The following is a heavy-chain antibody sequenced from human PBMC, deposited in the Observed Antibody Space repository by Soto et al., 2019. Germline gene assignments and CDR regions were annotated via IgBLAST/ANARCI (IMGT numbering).Heavy chain of an antibody. J-gene: IGHJ4*02. CDR2: IVTILGTA. CDR3: ARDTWAQWLPNNDY. CDR1: GGSITNYT. V-gene: IGHV1-69*08. Sequence: QVQMVQSGAEVKKPGSSGKVSCRLSGGSITNYTFSWVRQAPGQGLEWMGRIVTILGTASQAQKFQGRVTTTADKLTNTVNMEVASLTSEDTAIYYCARDTWAQWLPNNDYRGQGTLVTVSS. D-gene: IGHD6-19*01.